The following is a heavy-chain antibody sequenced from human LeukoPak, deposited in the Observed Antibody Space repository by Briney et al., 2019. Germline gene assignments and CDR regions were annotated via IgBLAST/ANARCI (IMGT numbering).Heavy chain of an antibody. CDR2: IWYDGSNK. CDR3: AKRAVAGSLFYFHY. V-gene: IGHV3-33*06. Sequence: GGSLRLSCAASGFTFSSYGMHWVRQAPGKGLEWVAVIWYDGSNKYYADSVKGRFTISRDNSKNTLYLQMNNLRAEDTALYYCAKRAVAGSLFYFHYWGQGTLVTVSS. J-gene: IGHJ4*02. CDR1: GFTFSSYG. D-gene: IGHD6-19*01.